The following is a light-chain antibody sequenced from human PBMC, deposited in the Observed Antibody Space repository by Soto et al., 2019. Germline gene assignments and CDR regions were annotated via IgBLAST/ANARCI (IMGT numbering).Light chain of an antibody. CDR2: EVS. Sequence: QSALTQPASVSGSPGQSITISCTGTSSDIGNYDFVSWYQQVPGTAPKAMIYEVSSRPSGVSNRFSGSKSGNTASLTISGPQAEDEAYYYCSSYTTSTSFILFGGGTQLTVL. CDR1: SSDIGNYDF. CDR3: SSYTTSTSFIL. V-gene: IGLV2-14*01. J-gene: IGLJ2*01.